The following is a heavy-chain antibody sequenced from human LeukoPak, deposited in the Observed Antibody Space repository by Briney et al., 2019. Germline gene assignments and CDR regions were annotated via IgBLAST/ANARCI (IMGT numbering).Heavy chain of an antibody. CDR1: GCTFTSYG. Sequence: ASVKVSCKASGCTFTSYGISWVRQAPGQGLEWMGWISAYNSNTNYAQKLQGRVTMTTDTSTSTAYMELRSLRSDDTAVYYCARDVGIAAAGLLGYWGQGTLVTVSS. J-gene: IGHJ4*02. CDR2: ISAYNSNT. D-gene: IGHD6-13*01. V-gene: IGHV1-18*04. CDR3: ARDVGIAAAGLLGY.